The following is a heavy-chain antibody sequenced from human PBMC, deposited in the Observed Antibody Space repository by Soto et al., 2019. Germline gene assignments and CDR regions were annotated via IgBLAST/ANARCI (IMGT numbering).Heavy chain of an antibody. CDR1: GGSITHYN. Sequence: PSETLSLTGTVSGGSITHYNWSWIGQPPGKRLEFIGYMYYSGNTYSNPSLKSRVTISGDASKNQFSLIFRSVTAADTAVYYCVGGLSEWGRIGFGAQGTLVTVSA. CDR3: VGGLSEWGRIGF. D-gene: IGHD3-3*01. J-gene: IGHJ4*02. V-gene: IGHV4-59*01. CDR2: MYYSGNT.